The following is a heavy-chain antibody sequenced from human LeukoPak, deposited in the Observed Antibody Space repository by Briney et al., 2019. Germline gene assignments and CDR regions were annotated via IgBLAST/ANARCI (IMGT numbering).Heavy chain of an antibody. CDR2: ISGSGGST. CDR1: GFTFTDYA. Sequence: PGGSLRLSCVASGFTFTDYAMTWVRQAPGKGLEWVSAISGSGGSTYYADSVKGRFTISRDNSKNTLYLQMNSLRAEDTAVYYCAKGARKATDYYDSSGYPYYFDYWGQGTLVTVSS. V-gene: IGHV3-23*01. CDR3: AKGARKATDYYDSSGYPYYFDY. J-gene: IGHJ4*02. D-gene: IGHD3-22*01.